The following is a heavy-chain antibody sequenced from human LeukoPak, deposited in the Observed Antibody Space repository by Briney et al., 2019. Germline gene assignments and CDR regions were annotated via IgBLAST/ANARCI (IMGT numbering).Heavy chain of an antibody. CDR2: INHSGST. J-gene: IGHJ5*02. CDR1: GGSFNGYY. V-gene: IGHV4-34*01. CDR3: ARAYTAMAP. Sequence: KPSETLSLTCAVYGGSFNGYYWSWIRQPPVKGLEWIGEINHSGSTNYNPSLKSRVTISVDTSKNQFSLKLSSVTAADTAVYYCARAYTAMAPWGQGTLVTVSS. D-gene: IGHD5-18*01.